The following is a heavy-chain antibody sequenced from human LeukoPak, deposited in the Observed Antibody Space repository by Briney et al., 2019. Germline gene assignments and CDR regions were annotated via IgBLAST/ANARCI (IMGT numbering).Heavy chain of an antibody. CDR3: ARDLDYSTGFDY. CDR1: GLTVSNNY. V-gene: IGHV3-21*01. Sequence: GGSLRLSCAVSGLTVSNNYMSWVRQAPGKGLERVSSISSTGTYIYYTDSVKGRFTISRDIANSLLYLQMNSLRADGTAVYYCARDLDYSTGFDYWGQGTLVTVSS. CDR2: ISSTGTYI. J-gene: IGHJ4*02. D-gene: IGHD4-11*01.